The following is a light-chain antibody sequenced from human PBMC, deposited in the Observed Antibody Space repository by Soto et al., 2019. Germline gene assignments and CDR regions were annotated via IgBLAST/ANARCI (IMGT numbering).Light chain of an antibody. CDR3: LQESNYPLT. V-gene: IGKV1-6*01. J-gene: IGKJ4*01. CDR1: PGVRDI. CDR2: SAS. Sequence: MTHTRSSPAALDGGRWTITCRLRPGVRDIAGRHQRTPGRAPKLLIYSASTLQRGVPSRFSGSVSGTDFTLTISGLQPEDFATYYCLQESNYPLTFGGGTKVDIK.